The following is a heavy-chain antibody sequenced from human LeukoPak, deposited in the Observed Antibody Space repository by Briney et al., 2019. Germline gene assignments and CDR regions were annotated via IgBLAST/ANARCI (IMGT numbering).Heavy chain of an antibody. J-gene: IGHJ5*02. CDR1: GGSISSYY. Sequence: PSETLSLTCTVSGGSISSYYWSWIRQPAGKGLEWIGRIYTSGSTNYNPSLKSRVTMSVDTSKNQFSLKLSSVTAADTAVSYCARDQTGYCSSTSCYDWFDPWGQGTLVTVSS. V-gene: IGHV4-4*07. CDR2: IYTSGST. D-gene: IGHD2-2*01. CDR3: ARDQTGYCSSTSCYDWFDP.